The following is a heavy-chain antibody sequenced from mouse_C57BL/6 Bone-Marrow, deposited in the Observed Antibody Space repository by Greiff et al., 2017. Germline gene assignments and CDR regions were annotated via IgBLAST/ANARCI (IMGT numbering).Heavy chain of an antibody. CDR2: IRSKSNNYAT. CDR1: GFSFNTYA. CDR3: VSWAWFAY. Sequence: EVKLLESGGGLVQPKGSLKLSCAASGFSFNTYAMNWVRQAPGKGLEWVARIRSKSNNYATYYADSVKDRFTISRDDSESMLYLQMNNLKTEDTAIYYCVSWAWFAYWGQGTLVTVSA. J-gene: IGHJ3*01. V-gene: IGHV10-1*01. D-gene: IGHD4-1*01.